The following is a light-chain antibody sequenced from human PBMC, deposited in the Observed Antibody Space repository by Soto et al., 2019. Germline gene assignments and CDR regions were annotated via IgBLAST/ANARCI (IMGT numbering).Light chain of an antibody. Sequence: ENVLTQSPATLSMSSGERATLSCWASQSISSNLAWYQQKPGQYPRLLIYGASTRATGVPARFSGIVSGTEFNLSISRLQSEDFAVYVCQQENSWPLTFGGGTKVDIK. CDR3: QQENSWPLT. CDR1: QSISSN. V-gene: IGKV3-15*01. CDR2: GAS. J-gene: IGKJ4*01.